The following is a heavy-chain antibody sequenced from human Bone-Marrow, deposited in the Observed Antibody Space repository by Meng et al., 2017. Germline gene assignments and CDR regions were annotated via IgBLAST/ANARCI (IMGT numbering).Heavy chain of an antibody. Sequence: EYLKISCAASGFTFSSYSMNWVRQAPGKGLEWVSSISSSSSYIYYADSVKCRFTISRDNAKNSLYLQMNSLRAEDTAVYYCAKDTGRAAAVDYWGQGTLVTVSS. D-gene: IGHD6-13*01. CDR3: AKDTGRAAAVDY. CDR1: GFTFSSYS. CDR2: ISSSSSYI. V-gene: IGHV3-21*01. J-gene: IGHJ4*02.